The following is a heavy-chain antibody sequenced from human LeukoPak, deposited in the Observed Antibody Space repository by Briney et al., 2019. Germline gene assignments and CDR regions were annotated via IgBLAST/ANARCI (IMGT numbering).Heavy chain of an antibody. D-gene: IGHD1-20*01. CDR3: ARDRYNWNDASDAFDI. CDR2: IYYSGST. CDR1: GGSISSYY. Sequence: SETLSLTCTVSGGSISSYYWSWIRQPPGKGLEWIGYIYYSGSTNYNPSLKSRVTTSVDTSKNQFSLKLSSVTAADTAVYYCARDRYNWNDASDAFDIWGQGTMVTVSS. V-gene: IGHV4-59*01. J-gene: IGHJ3*02.